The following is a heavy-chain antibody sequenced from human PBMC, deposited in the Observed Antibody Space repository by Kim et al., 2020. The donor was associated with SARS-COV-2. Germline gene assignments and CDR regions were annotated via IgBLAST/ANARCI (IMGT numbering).Heavy chain of an antibody. J-gene: IGHJ4*02. CDR3: ARGMTSPSVTLRG. V-gene: IGHV3-21*01. Sequence: YEDSVKGRFTISRDNAKNSLYLQMNSLRAEDTAVYYCARGMTSPSVTLRGWGQGTLVTVSS. D-gene: IGHD4-17*01.